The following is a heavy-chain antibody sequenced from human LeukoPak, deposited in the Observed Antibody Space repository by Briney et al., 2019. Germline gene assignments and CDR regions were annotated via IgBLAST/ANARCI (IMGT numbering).Heavy chain of an antibody. CDR2: IKQDGSEK. J-gene: IGHJ2*01. V-gene: IGHV3-7*01. CDR1: GFTVSSNY. CDR3: ARVVPNWGHEGNWYFDL. Sequence: GGSLRLSCAASGFTVSSNYMSWVRQAPGKGLEWVANIKQDGSEKYYVDSVKGRFTISRDNAKNSLYLQMNSLRAEDTAVYYCARVVPNWGHEGNWYFDLWGRGTLVTVSS. D-gene: IGHD7-27*01.